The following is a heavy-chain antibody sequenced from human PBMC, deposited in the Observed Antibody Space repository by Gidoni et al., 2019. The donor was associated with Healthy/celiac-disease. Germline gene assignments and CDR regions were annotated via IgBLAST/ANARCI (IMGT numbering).Heavy chain of an antibody. CDR3: ARDRAATRRFGWFDP. CDR2: IYYSGST. CDR1: GGSISSYY. D-gene: IGHD3-10*01. V-gene: IGHV4-59*01. Sequence: QVQLQESGPGLVKPSETLSLTCTVSGGSISSYYWSWIRQPPGKGLEWIGYIYYSGSTNYNPSLKSRVTISVDTSKNQFSLKLSSVTAADTAVYYCARDRAATRRFGWFDPWGQGTLVTVSS. J-gene: IGHJ5*02.